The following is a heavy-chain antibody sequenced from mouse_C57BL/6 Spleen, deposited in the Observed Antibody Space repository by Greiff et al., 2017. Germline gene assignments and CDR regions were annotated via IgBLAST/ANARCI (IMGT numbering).Heavy chain of an antibody. J-gene: IGHJ4*01. CDR1: GFTFSDYG. V-gene: IGHV5-17*01. Sequence: EVMLVESGGGLVKPGGSLKLSCAASGFTFSDYGMHWVRQAPEKGLEWVAYISSGSSTIYYADTVKGRFTISRDNAKNTLFLQMTSLRSEDTAMYYCARRDDYGSSYLYYAMDYWGQGTSVTVAS. D-gene: IGHD1-1*01. CDR2: ISSGSSTI. CDR3: ARRDDYGSSYLYYAMDY.